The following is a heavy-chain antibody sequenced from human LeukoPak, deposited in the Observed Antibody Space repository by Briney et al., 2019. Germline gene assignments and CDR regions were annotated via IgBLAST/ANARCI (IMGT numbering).Heavy chain of an antibody. V-gene: IGHV4-39*07. Sequence: NPSETLSLTCTVSGGSISSSRYYWGWIRQPPGKGLDWIGSISYSGSTYYNSSLKSRLTISVDTSKNQFSLKLSSVTAADTAVYYCARGFYSPHYWGQGTLVSVSS. CDR1: GGSISSSRYY. J-gene: IGHJ4*02. D-gene: IGHD4-11*01. CDR3: ARGFYSPHY. CDR2: ISYSGST.